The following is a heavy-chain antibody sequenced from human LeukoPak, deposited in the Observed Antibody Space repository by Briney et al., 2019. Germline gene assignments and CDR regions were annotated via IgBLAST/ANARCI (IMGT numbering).Heavy chain of an antibody. V-gene: IGHV4-34*01. Sequence: PSETLSLTCAVYGGSFSGYYWSWVRQPPGKGLEWIGEINHSGSTIYNPSLKSRVTISVDTSKNQFSLQLSSVTAADTAVYYCARTSGWYPPRALDYWGQGTLVTVSS. CDR1: GGSFSGYY. D-gene: IGHD6-19*01. CDR3: ARTSGWYPPRALDY. J-gene: IGHJ4*02. CDR2: INHSGST.